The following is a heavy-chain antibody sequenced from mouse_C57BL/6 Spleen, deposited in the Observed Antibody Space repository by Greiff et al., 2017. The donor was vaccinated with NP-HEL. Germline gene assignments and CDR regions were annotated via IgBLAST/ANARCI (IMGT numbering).Heavy chain of an antibody. Sequence: VQLQQSGAELVRPGASVTLSCKASGYTFTDYEMHWVKQTPVHGLEWIGAIDPETGGTAYNQKFKGKAILTADKSSSTAYMELRSLTSEDSAVYYCHKGYDGYYGYFDVWGTGTTVTVSS. V-gene: IGHV1-15*01. CDR2: IDPETGGT. J-gene: IGHJ1*03. CDR3: HKGYDGYYGYFDV. D-gene: IGHD2-3*01. CDR1: GYTFTDYE.